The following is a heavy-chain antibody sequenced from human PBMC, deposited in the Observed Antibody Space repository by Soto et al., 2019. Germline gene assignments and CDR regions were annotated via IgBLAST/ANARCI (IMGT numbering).Heavy chain of an antibody. J-gene: IGHJ4*02. CDR3: ARPSNNYVAH. V-gene: IGHV5-51*01. CDR2: INPGDSES. CDR1: GYSFSNYW. D-gene: IGHD4-4*01. Sequence: GESLKISCKASGYSFSNYWIGWARQMPGKGLEWIAIINPGDSESRYSPSFQGQVTISADKSISTAYLQWNSLKASDTAMYYCARPSNNYVAHWGQGTLVTVS.